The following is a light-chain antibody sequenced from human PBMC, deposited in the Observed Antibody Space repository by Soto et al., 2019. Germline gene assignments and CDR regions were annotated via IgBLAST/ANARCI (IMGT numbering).Light chain of an antibody. Sequence: QSVLTQPPSASGSPGQRVTISCSGSSSNIGTNLVSWYQQLPGTAPQVFIYNNNQRPSRVPDRFSGSKSGTSASLAIRGLQSEDEAEYYCVTWDDSLASEVFGAGTKVTVL. CDR3: VTWDDSLASEV. CDR2: NNN. CDR1: SSNIGTNL. V-gene: IGLV1-44*01. J-gene: IGLJ1*01.